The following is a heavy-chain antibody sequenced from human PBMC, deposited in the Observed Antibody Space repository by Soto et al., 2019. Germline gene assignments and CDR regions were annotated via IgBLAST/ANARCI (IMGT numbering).Heavy chain of an antibody. V-gene: IGHV3-53*01. CDR1: GFTVSSNY. Sequence: VQLVESGGGLIQPGGSLRLSCAASGFTVSSNYMSWVRQAPGKGLEWVSVIYSGGSTYYADSVKGRFTISRDNSKNTRYLQMNSLRAEDTAVYYCARNYYDSGGGFDYWGQGTLVTVSS. CDR2: IYSGGST. J-gene: IGHJ4*02. CDR3: ARNYYDSGGGFDY. D-gene: IGHD3-22*01.